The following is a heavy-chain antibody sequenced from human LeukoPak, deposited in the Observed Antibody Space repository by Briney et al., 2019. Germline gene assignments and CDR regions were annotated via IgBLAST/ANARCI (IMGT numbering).Heavy chain of an antibody. J-gene: IGHJ3*02. CDR2: IIPIFART. CDR1: GGPFNNDA. V-gene: IGHV1-69*05. CDR3: ARGGAGYAGSTAWDDAFDI. Sequence: VASVKVSCKTSGGPFNNDALNWVRQAPGQGLEWMGRIIPIFARTTYAQRFQGRVTITTDGSTTTAYLEMNTLTSEDTAVYYCARGGAGYAGSTAWDDAFDIWGQGTMVTVSS. D-gene: IGHD4-23*01.